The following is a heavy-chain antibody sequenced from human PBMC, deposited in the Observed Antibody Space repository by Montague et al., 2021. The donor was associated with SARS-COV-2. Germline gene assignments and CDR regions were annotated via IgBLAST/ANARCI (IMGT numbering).Heavy chain of an antibody. CDR2: IYSGGTT. V-gene: IGHV3-66*02. CDR3: AGGASGYDRVFDF. CDR1: GFTVSHYY. D-gene: IGHD5-12*01. Sequence: SLRLSCAASGFTVSHYYMSWVRQAPGKGLEWVSVIYSGGTTYYADSVRGRFTISRDNSKNTLYLQMNSLGPEDTAVYYCAGGASGYDRVFDFWGQGTLVTVSS. J-gene: IGHJ4*02.